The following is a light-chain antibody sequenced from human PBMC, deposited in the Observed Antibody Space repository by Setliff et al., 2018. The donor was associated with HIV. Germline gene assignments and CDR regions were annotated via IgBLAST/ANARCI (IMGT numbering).Light chain of an antibody. V-gene: IGLV2-14*01. Sequence: QSVLTQPASVSGSPGQSITISCTGTTSDIGSYTFVSWYQHYPGEAPKLILYEVTDQPSGVSYRFSGSRSGTTASLTISGLRAEDEADYYCASYTKRNVFVFGTGTKV. CDR2: EVT. J-gene: IGLJ1*01. CDR1: TSDIGSYTF. CDR3: ASYTKRNVFV.